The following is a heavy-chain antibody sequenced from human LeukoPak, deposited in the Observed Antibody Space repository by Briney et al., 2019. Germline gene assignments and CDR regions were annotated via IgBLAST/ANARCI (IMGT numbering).Heavy chain of an antibody. CDR3: ASCRGLVSFDY. J-gene: IGHJ4*02. V-gene: IGHV3-7*01. Sequence: GGSLRLSCVVSGFTFSTYWMSWVRQAPGKGLEWVANIKQDGSEMNYVDSVKGRFTISRDNAKNSLYLQMNSLRGEDTAVYYCASCRGLVSFDYWGQGTQVTVSS. CDR1: GFTFSTYW. D-gene: IGHD6-6*01. CDR2: IKQDGSEM.